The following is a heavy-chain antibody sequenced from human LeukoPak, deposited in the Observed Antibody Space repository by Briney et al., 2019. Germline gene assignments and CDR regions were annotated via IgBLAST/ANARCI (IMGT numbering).Heavy chain of an antibody. J-gene: IGHJ4*02. CDR3: ARLPYSSGWQFDN. CDR2: INPNSGGT. V-gene: IGHV1-2*02. Sequence: ASVKVSCKASGYTFTGYYMHWVRQAPGQGLEWMGWINPNSGGTNYSQKFQGRVTMTRDTSISTAYMDLSRLRSDDTAVYYCARLPYSSGWQFDNWGQGTLVTVSS. D-gene: IGHD6-19*01. CDR1: GYTFTGYY.